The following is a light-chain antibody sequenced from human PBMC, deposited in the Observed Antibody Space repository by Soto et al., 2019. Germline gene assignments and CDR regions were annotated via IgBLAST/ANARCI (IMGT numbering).Light chain of an antibody. CDR1: QSVSSSY. CDR3: QQYGSSPHT. V-gene: IGKV3-20*01. J-gene: IGKJ4*01. CDR2: GAS. Sequence: EIVLMQSPATLSLSPGERATLSCRASQSVSSSYLAWYQQKPDQAPRLLIYGASSRATGIPDRFSGSGSGTDFNITISRLEPEDFAVYYCQQYGSSPHTFGGGTKVEIK.